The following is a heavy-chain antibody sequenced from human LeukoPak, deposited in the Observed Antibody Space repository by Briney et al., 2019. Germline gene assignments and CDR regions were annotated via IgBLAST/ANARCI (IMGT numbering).Heavy chain of an antibody. D-gene: IGHD3-22*01. CDR3: ARGAGDYYDSSGYDAFDI. Sequence: PGRSLRLSCAASGFTFSSYAMHWVRHAPGKGLEWVAVISYDGSNNYYADSVKGRFTISRDNSKNTLYLQMNSLRAEDTAVYYCARGAGDYYDSSGYDAFDIWGQGTMVTVSS. CDR1: GFTFSSYA. J-gene: IGHJ3*02. V-gene: IGHV3-30-3*01. CDR2: ISYDGSNN.